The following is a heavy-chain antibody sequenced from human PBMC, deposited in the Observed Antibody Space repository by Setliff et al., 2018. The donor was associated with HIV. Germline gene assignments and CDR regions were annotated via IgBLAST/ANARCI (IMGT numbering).Heavy chain of an antibody. V-gene: IGHV4-59*01. D-gene: IGHD6-19*01. J-gene: IGHJ4*02. CDR3: AGYTSGWYAPY. CDR2: IYYSGGT. CDR1: GFTFSNAW. Sequence: GSLRLSCAASGFTFSNAWMSWVRQPPGKGLEWVGYIYYSGGTTYNPSLKSRVTISVDTSKNQFSLKLTSVTVADTAVYYCAGYTSGWYAPYWGQGTLVTVSS.